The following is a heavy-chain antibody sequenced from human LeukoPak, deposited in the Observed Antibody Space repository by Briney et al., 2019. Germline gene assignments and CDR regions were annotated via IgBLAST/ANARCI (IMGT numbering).Heavy chain of an antibody. J-gene: IGHJ4*02. V-gene: IGHV3-20*04. CDR1: GFTFDDYC. D-gene: IGHD6-19*01. CDR3: ARDHDIAVAGLFDY. CDR2: INWNGGST. Sequence: LGGSLRLSCAASGFTFDDYCMSWVRQAPGEGLEWVSGINWNGGSTGYADSVKGRFTISRDNAKNSLYLQMNSLRAEDTALYYCARDHDIAVAGLFDYWGQGTLVTVSS.